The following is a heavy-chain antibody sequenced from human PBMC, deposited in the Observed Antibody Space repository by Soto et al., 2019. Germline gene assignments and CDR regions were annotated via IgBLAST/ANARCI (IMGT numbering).Heavy chain of an antibody. CDR2: ISAHNGNR. CDR1: GYSFTSYG. J-gene: IGHJ4*02. CDR3: ARRLAAKPKYYFDF. Sequence: ASVQVSCKASGYSFTSYGISWVRQAPGQGLEWMGWISAHNGNRKNAQEFQGRVTMTTDTSTSTAYMELRSLRSDDTAVYYCARRLAAKPKYYFDFWGQGTLVTVAS. V-gene: IGHV1-18*01. D-gene: IGHD2-2*01.